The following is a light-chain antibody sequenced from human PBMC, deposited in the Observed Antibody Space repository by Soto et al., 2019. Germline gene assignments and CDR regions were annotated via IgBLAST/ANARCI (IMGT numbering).Light chain of an antibody. CDR3: QQSSSTPLYT. J-gene: IGKJ2*01. V-gene: IGKV1-39*01. CDR2: AAS. CDR1: QSISSY. Sequence: DIQMTQSPSSLSASVGDRVTITCRASQSISSYLNWYQQKPGKAPKLLIYAASSLQSGIPSRFSGSGYGTDLTLNISSLQPEDFANYYCQQSSSTPLYTFGQGTKLEIK.